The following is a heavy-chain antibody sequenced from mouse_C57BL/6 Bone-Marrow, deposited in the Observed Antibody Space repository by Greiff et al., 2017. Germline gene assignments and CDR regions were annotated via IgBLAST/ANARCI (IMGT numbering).Heavy chain of an antibody. CDR1: GYTFTSYG. J-gene: IGHJ2*01. D-gene: IGHD1-1*01. V-gene: IGHV1-81*01. CDR2: IYPRSGNT. CDR3: AREGFITTVVALDY. Sequence: QVQLQQSGAELARPGASVKLSCKASGYTFTSYGISWVKQRTGQGLEWIGEIYPRSGNTYYNEKFKGKATLTADKSSSTAYMELRSLTSEDSAVYFCAREGFITTVVALDYWGQGTTLTVSS.